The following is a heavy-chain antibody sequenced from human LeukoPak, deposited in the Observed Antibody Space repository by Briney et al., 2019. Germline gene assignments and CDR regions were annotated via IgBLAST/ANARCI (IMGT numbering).Heavy chain of an antibody. J-gene: IGHJ4*02. Sequence: GGSLRLSCAASGFTFDDYAMHWVRQAPGKGLEWVSGISWNSGSIGYADSVKGQFTISRDNAKNSLYLQMNSLRAEDMALYYCAKGGSFVYWGQRTLVTVSS. V-gene: IGHV3-9*03. CDR1: GFTFDDYA. D-gene: IGHD3-16*01. CDR3: AKGGSFVY. CDR2: ISWNSGSI.